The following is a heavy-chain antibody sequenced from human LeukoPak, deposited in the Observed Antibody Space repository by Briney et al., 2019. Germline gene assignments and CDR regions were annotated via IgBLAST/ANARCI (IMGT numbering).Heavy chain of an antibody. J-gene: IGHJ4*02. D-gene: IGHD2-15*01. CDR2: INPSGGST. CDR1: GYTFTGYY. CDR3: ARVGEDRPYYFDY. Sequence: ASVKVSCKASGYTFTGYYMHWVRQAPGQGLEWMGIINPSGGSTSYAQKFQGRVTMTRDTSTSTVYMELSSLRSEDTAVYYRARVGEDRPYYFDYWGQGTLVTVSS. V-gene: IGHV1-46*01.